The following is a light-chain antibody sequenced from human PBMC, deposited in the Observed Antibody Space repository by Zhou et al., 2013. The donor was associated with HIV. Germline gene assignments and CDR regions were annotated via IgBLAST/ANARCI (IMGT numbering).Light chain of an antibody. Sequence: IQMTQSPSTLSASIGDRVTIICRASQDIRNDLGWYQQKPGKAPKLLIYAASILQSGVPSRFSGGGSGSDFTLIISSLQPEDFATYFCLQDHSYPRTFGQGPAGNQT. CDR3: LQDHSYPRT. CDR2: AAS. J-gene: IGKJ2*01. V-gene: IGKV1-6*01. CDR1: QDIRND.